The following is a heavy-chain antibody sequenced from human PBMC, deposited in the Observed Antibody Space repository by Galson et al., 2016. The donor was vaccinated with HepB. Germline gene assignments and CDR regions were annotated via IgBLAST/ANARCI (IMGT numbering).Heavy chain of an antibody. CDR1: GFTFTDYY. D-gene: IGHD2-2*02. CDR2: ISNSNSYI. Sequence: SLRLSCAAPGFTFTDYYMNWIRLAPGKGLEWVSSISNSNSYIYYTDSVKGRFTISRDHAKNSLYLQMNSLRAEDTAVYYCARDFGYCSSTSCYKGGLFYYYGMDVWGQGTTVTVSS. CDR3: ARDFGYCSSTSCYKGGLFYYYGMDV. V-gene: IGHV3-11*06. J-gene: IGHJ6*02.